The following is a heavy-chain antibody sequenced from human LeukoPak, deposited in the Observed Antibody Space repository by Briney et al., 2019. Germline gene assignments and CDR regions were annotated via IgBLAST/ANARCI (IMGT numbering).Heavy chain of an antibody. CDR1: GFTFSSYA. J-gene: IGHJ4*02. Sequence: GGSLGLSCAASGFTFSSYAMSWVRQAPGKGLEWVSAISGSGGSTYYADSVKGRFTISRDNSKNTLYLQMNSLRAEDTAVYYCAKGAFRSGRGYSGYDLDYWGQGTLVTVSS. CDR3: AKGAFRSGRGYSGYDLDY. CDR2: ISGSGGST. D-gene: IGHD5-12*01. V-gene: IGHV3-23*01.